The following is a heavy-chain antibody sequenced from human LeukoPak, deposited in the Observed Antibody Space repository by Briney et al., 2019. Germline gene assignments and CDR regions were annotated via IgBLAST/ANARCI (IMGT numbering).Heavy chain of an antibody. J-gene: IGHJ4*02. D-gene: IGHD1-26*01. CDR1: GGSISSYY. V-gene: IGHV4-59*01. CDR2: IYYSGST. Sequence: SETLSLTCTVSGGSISSYYWSWIRQPPGKGLEWIGYIYYSGSTNYNPSLKSRGTILVDTSKNQFSLKLSSVTAADTAVYYCARDSGGSYYPRPPFDYWGQGTLVTVSS. CDR3: ARDSGGSYYPRPPFDY.